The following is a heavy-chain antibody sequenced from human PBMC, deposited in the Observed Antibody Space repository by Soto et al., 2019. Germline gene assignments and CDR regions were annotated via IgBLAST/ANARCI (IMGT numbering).Heavy chain of an antibody. CDR3: AREGMRGSSWYEAPYYYYYYGMDV. CDR1: GYTFTSYY. J-gene: IGHJ6*02. D-gene: IGHD6-13*01. Sequence: GASVKVSCKASGYTFTSYYMHWVRQAPGQGLEWMGIINPSGGSTSYAQKFQGRVTMTRDTSTSTVYMELSSLRSEDTAVYYCAREGMRGSSWYEAPYYYYYYGMDVWGQGTTVTVSS. V-gene: IGHV1-46*01. CDR2: INPSGGST.